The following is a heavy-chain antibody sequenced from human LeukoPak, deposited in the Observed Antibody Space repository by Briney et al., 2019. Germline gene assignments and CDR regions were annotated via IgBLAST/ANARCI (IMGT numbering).Heavy chain of an antibody. J-gene: IGHJ4*02. CDR2: IRYDGSNK. D-gene: IGHD6-6*01. CDR3: ARALIAAFDY. V-gene: IGHV3-30*02. CDR1: GFTFSSYG. Sequence: GGSLRLSCAASGFTFSSYGMHWVRQAPGKGLEWVAFIRYDGSNKYYADSVKGRFTISRDNSKNTLYLQMNSLRAEDTAVYYCARALIAAFDYWGQGTLVTVSS.